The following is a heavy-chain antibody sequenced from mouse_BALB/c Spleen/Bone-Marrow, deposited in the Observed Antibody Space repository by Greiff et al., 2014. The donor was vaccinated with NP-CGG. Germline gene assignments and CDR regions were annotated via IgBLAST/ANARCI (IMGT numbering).Heavy chain of an antibody. Sequence: QVQLQQPGAELMKPGASVKISCKATGYTFSTYWIEWVKQRPGHGLEWIGEILPGSGSTNYNEKFKGKATFTADTSSNTAHMQLSSLTSEDSAVYYCARLITTGGFAYWGQGTLVAVSA. CDR3: ARLITTGGFAY. D-gene: IGHD2-4*01. CDR2: ILPGSGST. V-gene: IGHV1-9*01. CDR1: GYTFSTYW. J-gene: IGHJ3*01.